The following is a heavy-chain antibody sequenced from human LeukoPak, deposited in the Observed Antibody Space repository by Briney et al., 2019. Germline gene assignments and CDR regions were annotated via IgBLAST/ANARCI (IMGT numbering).Heavy chain of an antibody. CDR3: TTRGGDTLMRTEAFDY. V-gene: IGHV1-2*02. D-gene: IGHD3-16*01. CDR2: MNPDSGGT. J-gene: IGHJ4*02. CDR1: GYTFTDYY. Sequence: ASVTVSCKASGYTFTDYYIHWVRQAPGQGLEWMGWMNPDSGGTNYAQKFKGRVTMTRDTSINAAYMDLRRLTSDGTAIYYCTTRGGDTLMRTEAFDYWGLGTLVTVSS.